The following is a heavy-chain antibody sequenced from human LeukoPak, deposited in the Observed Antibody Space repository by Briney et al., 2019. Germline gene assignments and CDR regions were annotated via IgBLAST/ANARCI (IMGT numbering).Heavy chain of an antibody. Sequence: PSETLSLTCTVSGGSTSSSSYYWGWIRQPPGKGLEWIGSIYYSGSTYYNPSLKSRVTISVDTSKNQFSLKLSSVTAADTAVYYCARQRYDSTCGYWGQGTLVTVSS. CDR1: GGSTSSSSYY. V-gene: IGHV4-39*01. J-gene: IGHJ4*02. CDR3: ARQRYDSTCGY. CDR2: IYYSGST. D-gene: IGHD3-22*01.